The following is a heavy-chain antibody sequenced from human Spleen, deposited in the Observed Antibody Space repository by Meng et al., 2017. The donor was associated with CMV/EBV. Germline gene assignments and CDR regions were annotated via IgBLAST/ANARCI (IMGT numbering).Heavy chain of an antibody. Sequence: CTVSGGSISSGGFYWSWIRQHPGKGLEWIGYIYYSGSAYYNPSLKSRVTISVDISKNHFSLRVSSVTAADTAVYYCVRVQQQLALDYWGQGTLVTVSS. V-gene: IGHV4-31*03. CDR2: IYYSGSA. J-gene: IGHJ4*02. CDR1: GGSISSGGFY. CDR3: VRVQQQLALDY. D-gene: IGHD6-13*01.